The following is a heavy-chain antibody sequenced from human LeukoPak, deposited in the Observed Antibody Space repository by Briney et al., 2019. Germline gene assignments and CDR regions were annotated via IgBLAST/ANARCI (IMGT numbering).Heavy chain of an antibody. CDR3: ARDTPRKSIAARPGGNWFDP. CDR1: GYTFTSYG. V-gene: IGHV1-18*01. Sequence: ASVKVSCKASGYTFTSYGISWVRQAPGQGLERMGWISAYNGNTNYAQKLQGRVTMTTDTSTSTAYMELRSLRSDDTAVYYCARDTPRKSIAARPGGNWFDPWGQGTLVTVSS. CDR2: ISAYNGNT. D-gene: IGHD6-6*01. J-gene: IGHJ5*02.